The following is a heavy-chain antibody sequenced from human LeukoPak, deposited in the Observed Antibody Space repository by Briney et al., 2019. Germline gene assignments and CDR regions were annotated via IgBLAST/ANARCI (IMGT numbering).Heavy chain of an antibody. CDR1: GFTFSDHY. CDR2: IRNKANSYTT. J-gene: IGHJ4*02. CDR3: ARAYSSASGFDY. V-gene: IGHV3-72*01. D-gene: IGHD6-25*01. Sequence: GGSLRLSCAASGFTFSDHYMDWVRKAPGKGLEWVGRIRNKANSYTTEYAASVKGRFTISRDDSKNSLYLQMNSLKTEDTAVYYCARAYSSASGFDYWGQGTRVTVSS.